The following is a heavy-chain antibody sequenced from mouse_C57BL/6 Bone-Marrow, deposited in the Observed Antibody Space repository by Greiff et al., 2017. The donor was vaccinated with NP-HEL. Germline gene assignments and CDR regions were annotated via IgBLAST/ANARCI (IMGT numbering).Heavy chain of an antibody. D-gene: IGHD1-1*01. CDR3: APSSITTVVATDFEV. Sequence: VQLQQPGAELVKPGASVKVSCKASGYTFTSYWMHWVKQRPGQGLEWIGRIHPSDSDTNYNQKFKGKATLTVDKSSSTAYMQLSSLTSEDSAVYYCAPSSITTVVATDFEVWGTGTTVTVSS. CDR1: GYTFTSYW. V-gene: IGHV1-74*01. CDR2: IHPSDSDT. J-gene: IGHJ1*03.